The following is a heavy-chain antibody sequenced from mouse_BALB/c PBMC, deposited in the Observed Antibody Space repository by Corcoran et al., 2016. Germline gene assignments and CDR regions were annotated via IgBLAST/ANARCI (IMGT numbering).Heavy chain of an antibody. CDR3: ARGYYRHWYFDV. J-gene: IGHJ1*01. Sequence: QIQLVQSGPELKKPGETVKISCKASGYTFTNYGMNWVKQAPGKGLKWMGWINTYTGEPTYADDFKGRFAFSLETSASTAYLQINNLKNEDMATYFCARGYYRHWYFDVWGAGTTVTVSS. D-gene: IGHD2-3*01. CDR1: GYTFTNYG. V-gene: IGHV9-1*02. CDR2: INTYTGEP.